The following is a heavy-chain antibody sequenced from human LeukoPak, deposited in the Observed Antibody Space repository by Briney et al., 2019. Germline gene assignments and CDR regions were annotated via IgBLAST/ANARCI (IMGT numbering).Heavy chain of an antibody. Sequence: SETLSLTCTVSGGSISSYYWSWIRQPPGKGLEWIGYIYYSGSTNYNPSLKSRVTISVDTSKNQFSLKLSSVTAADTAVYYCARHSSGWHWYFDLWGRGTLVTVSS. D-gene: IGHD6-19*01. J-gene: IGHJ2*01. CDR1: GGSISSYY. CDR2: IYYSGST. V-gene: IGHV4-59*08. CDR3: ARHSSGWHWYFDL.